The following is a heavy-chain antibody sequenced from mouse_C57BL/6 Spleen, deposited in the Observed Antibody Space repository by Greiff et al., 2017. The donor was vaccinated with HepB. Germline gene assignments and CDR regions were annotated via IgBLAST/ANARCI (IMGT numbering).Heavy chain of an antibody. D-gene: IGHD2-13*01. Sequence: VQLQESGAELVKPGASVKISCKASGYAFSSYWMNWVKQRPGKGLEWIGQIYPGDGDTNYNGKFKGKATLTADKSSSTAYRQRSSLTSEDSAVYFCARSGDGDYAPFDYGGQGTLVTVSA. CDR1: GYAFSSYW. CDR2: IYPGDGDT. V-gene: IGHV1-80*01. CDR3: ARSGDGDYAPFDY. J-gene: IGHJ3*01.